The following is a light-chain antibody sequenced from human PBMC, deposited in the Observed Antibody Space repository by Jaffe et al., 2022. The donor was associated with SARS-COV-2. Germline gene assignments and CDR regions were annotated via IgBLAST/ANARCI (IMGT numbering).Light chain of an antibody. V-gene: IGKV3-20*01. J-gene: IGKJ1*01. CDR1: QSVSDNY. CDR2: GIS. Sequence: EIVLTQSPGTLSLSPGERATVSCRTSQSVSDNYLAWYQQKPGQAPRLLIYGISIRATGIPDRFSGSGSGTDFTLTISRLEPEDFAVYFCQQYDSSVWTFGQGTKVEIK. CDR3: QQYDSSVWT.